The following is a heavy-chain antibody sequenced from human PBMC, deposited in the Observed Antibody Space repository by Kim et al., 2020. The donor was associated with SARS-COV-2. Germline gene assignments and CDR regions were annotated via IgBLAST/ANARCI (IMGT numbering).Heavy chain of an antibody. J-gene: IGHJ4*02. CDR3: SAGLRKTDTDS. CDR1: GFTFTNAW. CDR2: IKSNSVGGTR. V-gene: IGHV3-15*01. Sequence: GGSLRLSCVASGFTFTNAWMSWVRQGPAMGLEWVALIKSNSVGGTRYYTSAVEVRFTISRDDSANTLFLEMTTLKSEDTAVYFCSAGLRKTDTDSWGQG. D-gene: IGHD4-17*01.